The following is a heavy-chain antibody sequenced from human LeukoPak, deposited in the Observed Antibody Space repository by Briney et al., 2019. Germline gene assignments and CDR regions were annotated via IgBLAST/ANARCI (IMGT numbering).Heavy chain of an antibody. CDR3: ARYEGAYYYDSSGYYPFDY. D-gene: IGHD3-22*01. CDR1: GYSFTSYW. Sequence: GESLKISCKDSGYSFTSYWIGWVRQMPGKGLEWMGIIYPGDSDTRYSPSFQGQVTISADKSISTAYLQWSSLKASDTAMYYCARYEGAYYYDSSGYYPFDYWGQETLVTVSS. J-gene: IGHJ4*02. CDR2: IYPGDSDT. V-gene: IGHV5-51*01.